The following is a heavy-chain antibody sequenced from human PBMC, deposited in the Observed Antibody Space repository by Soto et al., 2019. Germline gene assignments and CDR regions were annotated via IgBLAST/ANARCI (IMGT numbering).Heavy chain of an antibody. D-gene: IGHD4-4*01. J-gene: IGHJ6*02. V-gene: IGHV1-69*12. CDR2: IIPLFRTP. CDR1: GGTFSSSA. CDR3: ARDNDRLQLGGNYYYLLDV. Sequence: QVQLVQSGAEMKEPGSSVKVSCKTSGGTFSSSAISWLRQAPGQGLEWMGGIIPLFRTPDYAQKFQGRVTIAADESTSTAYKALSSLRSEDTAVYYCARDNDRLQLGGNYYYLLDVWGQGTTITVSS.